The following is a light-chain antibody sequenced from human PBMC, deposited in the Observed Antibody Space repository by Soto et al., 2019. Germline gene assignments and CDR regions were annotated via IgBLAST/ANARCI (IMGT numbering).Light chain of an antibody. Sequence: DIVMTQSPDSLAVSLGERATINCKSSQSVLYSSNNKNYLAWYQQKPGQPPKLLIYWASTRESGVPDRFSGSGSGTDFTLTIISLQAEDVAVYYCQQYYSTPLKTFGQGTKVEIK. J-gene: IGKJ1*01. CDR1: QSVLYSSNNKNY. CDR2: WAS. V-gene: IGKV4-1*01. CDR3: QQYYSTPLKT.